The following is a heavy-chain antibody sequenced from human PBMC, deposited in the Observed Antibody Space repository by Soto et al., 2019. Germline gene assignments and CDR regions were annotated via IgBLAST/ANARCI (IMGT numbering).Heavy chain of an antibody. D-gene: IGHD2-8*01. J-gene: IGHJ4*02. CDR3: TTGYCTNGVCYTHDY. Sequence: SLRLSCAASGFTFSNAWMSWVRQAPGKGLEWVGRIKSKTDGGTTDYAAPVKGRFTISRDDSKNTLYLQMNSLKTEDTAVYYCTTGYCTNGVCYTHDYWGQGTLVTVSS. CDR2: IKSKTDGGTT. V-gene: IGHV3-15*01. CDR1: GFTFSNAW.